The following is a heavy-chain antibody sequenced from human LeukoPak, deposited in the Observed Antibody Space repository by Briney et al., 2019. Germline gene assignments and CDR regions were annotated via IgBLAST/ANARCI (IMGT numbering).Heavy chain of an antibody. Sequence: PGGSLRLSCAVSGFTFSTYAMHWVRQAQGKGLDYVSAINSNGGSTYYADSVKGRFTISRDNSKNTLYLQMGSLRPEDMAVYYCAKGSGWLFYYYYMDVWGKGTTVTVSS. J-gene: IGHJ6*03. V-gene: IGHV3-64*02. CDR2: INSNGGST. CDR1: GFTFSTYA. D-gene: IGHD6-19*01. CDR3: AKGSGWLFYYYYMDV.